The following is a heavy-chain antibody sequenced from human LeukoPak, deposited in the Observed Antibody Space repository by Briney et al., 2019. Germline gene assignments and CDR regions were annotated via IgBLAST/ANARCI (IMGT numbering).Heavy chain of an antibody. J-gene: IGHJ4*02. Sequence: GGSLRLSCAASGFIFSNAWMSWVRRAPGKGLEWVARIKRNTDGGTTDYAAPVNGRFTISRDDSENTVCLQMNSLKIEDTAVYYCSGHMTSADYWGQGTLVTVSS. CDR1: GFIFSNAW. CDR3: SGHMTSADY. V-gene: IGHV3-15*01. CDR2: IKRNTDGGTT. D-gene: IGHD2-21*02.